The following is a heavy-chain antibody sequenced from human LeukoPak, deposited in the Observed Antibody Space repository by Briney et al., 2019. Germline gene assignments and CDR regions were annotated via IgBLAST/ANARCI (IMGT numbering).Heavy chain of an antibody. D-gene: IGHD5-12*01. CDR1: GFTFRDYW. J-gene: IGHJ4*02. CDR2: IDFHRSEK. V-gene: IGHV3-7*04. Sequence: GGSLRLSCAASGFTFRDYWMSWVRQAPGNGLEWVAKIDFHRSEKYYVDSVKGRFTISRDNAKNSLYLQMNSLRAEDTAVYYCARKATIIDYWGQGTLVTVSS. CDR3: ARKATIIDY.